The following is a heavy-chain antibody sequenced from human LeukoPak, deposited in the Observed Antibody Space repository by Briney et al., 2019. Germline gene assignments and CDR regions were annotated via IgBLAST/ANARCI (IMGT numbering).Heavy chain of an antibody. Sequence: ASVKVSCKASGYTFTSYGISWVRQAPGQGLEWMGWISAYNGNTNYAQKLQDRVTMTTDTSTSTAHMELRSLRSDDTAVYYCARDLWMEAVANYDYYYGMDVWGKGTTVTVSS. CDR2: ISAYNGNT. CDR1: GYTFTSYG. V-gene: IGHV1-18*04. CDR3: ARDLWMEAVANYDYYYGMDV. D-gene: IGHD6-19*01. J-gene: IGHJ6*04.